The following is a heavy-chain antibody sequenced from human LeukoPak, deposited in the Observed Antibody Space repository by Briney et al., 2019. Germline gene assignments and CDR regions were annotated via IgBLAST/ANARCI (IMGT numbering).Heavy chain of an antibody. Sequence: ASVKVSCKASGYTFASYGISWVRQAPGQGLERMGWISAYNGNTNYAQKLQGRVTMTTDTSTSTAYMELRSLRSDDTAVYYCARDLRYYYDSSGYMYYFDYWGQGTLVTVSS. D-gene: IGHD3-22*01. CDR3: ARDLRYYYDSSGYMYYFDY. J-gene: IGHJ4*02. CDR2: ISAYNGNT. CDR1: GYTFASYG. V-gene: IGHV1-18*01.